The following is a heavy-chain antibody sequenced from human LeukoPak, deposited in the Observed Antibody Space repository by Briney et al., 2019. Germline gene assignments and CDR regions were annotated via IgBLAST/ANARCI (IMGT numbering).Heavy chain of an antibody. D-gene: IGHD2-15*01. J-gene: IGHJ2*01. CDR1: GYTVTGYY. Sequence: ASVTDSCKASGYTVTGYYMQWVRPAPGQGLEWMGWINPNSGGANYAQKFQGRVTMTWDTSISTAYMELSSLTSDDTAVYYCARDPVYCGGGSCYSRYFDLWGRGTLVTVSS. CDR2: INPNSGGA. CDR3: ARDPVYCGGGSCYSRYFDL. V-gene: IGHV1-2*02.